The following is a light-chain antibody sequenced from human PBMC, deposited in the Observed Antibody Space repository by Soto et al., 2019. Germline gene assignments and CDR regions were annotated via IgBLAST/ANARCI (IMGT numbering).Light chain of an antibody. CDR1: QSISRY. Sequence: DIQMTQSPSSLSASVGDRVTITCRASQSISRYLNWYQQKPGKAPKLLIYAASSLQSGVPSRFSGSGSGTDFTLTISSLQPEDFATYYCQQSYSTLTITFGGGTKVEIK. V-gene: IGKV1-39*01. CDR3: QQSYSTLTIT. J-gene: IGKJ4*01. CDR2: AAS.